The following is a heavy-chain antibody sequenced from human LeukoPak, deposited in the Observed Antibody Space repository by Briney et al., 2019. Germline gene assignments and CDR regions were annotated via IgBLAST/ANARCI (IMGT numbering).Heavy chain of an antibody. CDR3: ARFAGSLDYDAFDI. J-gene: IGHJ3*02. Sequence: ASETLSLTCTVSGGSVSSGSYYWSWIRQPPGKGLEWIGYIYYSGSTNYNPSLKSRVTISVDTSKNQFSLKLSSVTAADTAVYYCARFAGSLDYDAFDIWGQGTMVTVSS. CDR2: IYYSGST. D-gene: IGHD1-1*01. CDR1: GGSVSSGSYY. V-gene: IGHV4-61*01.